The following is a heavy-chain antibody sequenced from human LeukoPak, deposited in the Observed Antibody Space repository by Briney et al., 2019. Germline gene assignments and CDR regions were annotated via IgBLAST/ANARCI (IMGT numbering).Heavy chain of an antibody. CDR2: INPDGSDK. V-gene: IGHV3-7*01. CDR1: GFTLSTYW. D-gene: IGHD3-16*01. J-gene: IGHJ5*02. Sequence: GGALRLSCESSGFTLSTYWMNWVRQVPAKGLDWVANINPDGSDKRYVASVKGRFTIARDNAETSMSLQTNSLREEDTAVYYCASWGAGGNSWGKGTLVTVSS. CDR3: ASWGAGGNS.